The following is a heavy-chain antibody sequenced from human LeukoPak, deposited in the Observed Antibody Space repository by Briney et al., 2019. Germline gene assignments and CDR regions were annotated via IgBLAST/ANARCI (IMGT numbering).Heavy chain of an antibody. D-gene: IGHD6-19*01. V-gene: IGHV4-39*01. CDR1: GGSISSSSYY. Sequence: SETLSLTCTVSGGSISSSSYYWGWIRQPPGKGLEWIGNNYYSGSTYYNPSLKSRVTISVDTSKNQFSLKLSSVTAADTAVYYCARRASGRTAGWFDPWGQGTLVTVSS. CDR2: NYYSGST. J-gene: IGHJ5*02. CDR3: ARRASGRTAGWFDP.